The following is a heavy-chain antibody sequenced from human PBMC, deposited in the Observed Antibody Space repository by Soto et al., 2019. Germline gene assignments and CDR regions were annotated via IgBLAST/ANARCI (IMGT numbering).Heavy chain of an antibody. V-gene: IGHV1-46*01. J-gene: IGHJ4*02. CDR2: INPSGGST. D-gene: IGHD6-19*01. CDR1: GYTFTSYY. CDR3: ASLAVAGRPFDY. Sequence: GASVKVSWKASGYTFTSYYMHWVRQAPGQGLEWMGIINPSGGSTSYAQKFQGRVTMTRDTSTSTVYMELSGLRSEDTAVYYCASLAVAGRPFDYWGQGTLVTVSS.